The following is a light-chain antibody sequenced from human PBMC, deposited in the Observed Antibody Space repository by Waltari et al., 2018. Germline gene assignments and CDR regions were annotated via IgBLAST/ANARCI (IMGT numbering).Light chain of an antibody. J-gene: IGLJ2*01. CDR3: SSYTSSSRVV. V-gene: IGLV2-14*01. CDR1: SSDVGGYNY. CDR2: EVS. Sequence: QSALTQPASVSGSPGQSITISCPGPSSDVGGYNYASWYQQHPGKAPKLMIYEVSNRPSGFSNRFSGSKSGNTASLTISGLQAEDEADYYCSSYTSSSRVVFGGGTKLTVL.